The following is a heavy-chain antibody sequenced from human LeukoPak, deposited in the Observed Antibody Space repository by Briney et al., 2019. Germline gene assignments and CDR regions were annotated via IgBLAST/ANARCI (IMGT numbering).Heavy chain of an antibody. CDR3: ARGGKAMVTLSYYYYYMDV. Sequence: RSGGSLRLSCAASGFTFDDYGMSWVRQAPGKGLEWVSGINWNGGSTGYADSVKGRFTISRDNAKNSLYLQMNSLRAEDTALYYCARGGKAMVTLSYYYYYMDVWGKGTTVTVSS. D-gene: IGHD5-18*01. CDR1: GFTFDDYG. J-gene: IGHJ6*03. CDR2: INWNGGST. V-gene: IGHV3-20*04.